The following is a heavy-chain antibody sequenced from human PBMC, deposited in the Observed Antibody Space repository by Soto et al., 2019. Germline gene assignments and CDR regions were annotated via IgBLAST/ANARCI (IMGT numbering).Heavy chain of an antibody. V-gene: IGHV3-21*01. J-gene: IGHJ4*02. D-gene: IGHD2-15*01. CDR1: GFTFSSYS. Sequence: EVQLVESGGGLVKPGGSLRLSCAASGFTFSSYSMNWVRQAPGKGLEWVSSISSSSSYIYYADSVKGRFTISRDNAKNSLYLQMNSLRADDTAVYYCARDPSPRGSGGWGQGTLVTVSS. CDR3: ARDPSPRGSGG. CDR2: ISSSSSYI.